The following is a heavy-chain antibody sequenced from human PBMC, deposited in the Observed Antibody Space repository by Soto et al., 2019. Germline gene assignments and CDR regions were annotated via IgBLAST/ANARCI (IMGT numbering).Heavy chain of an antibody. D-gene: IGHD6-13*01. Sequence: SETLSLTCAISGDSVSSNSAAWNWIRQSPSRGLEWLGRTYYRSKWYNDYAVSVKSRITINPDTSKNQFSLQLNSVTPEDTAVYYCARGPRQPLVPNWFDPWGQGTLVTVSS. J-gene: IGHJ5*02. CDR1: GDSVSSNSAA. V-gene: IGHV6-1*01. CDR3: ARGPRQPLVPNWFDP. CDR2: TYYRSKWYN.